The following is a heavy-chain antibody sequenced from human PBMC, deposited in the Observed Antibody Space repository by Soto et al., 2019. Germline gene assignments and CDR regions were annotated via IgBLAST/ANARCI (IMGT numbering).Heavy chain of an antibody. J-gene: IGHJ4*02. V-gene: IGHV1-18*01. CDR1: GYTFTSYG. Sequence: ASAKVSCKASGYTFTSYGISWVRQAPGQGLEWMGWISAYNGNTNYAQKRQGRVTMTTDTSTSTAYMELRSLRSDDTAVYYCARDKITGLFDYWGQGTLVTVSS. D-gene: IGHD2-8*02. CDR3: ARDKITGLFDY. CDR2: ISAYNGNT.